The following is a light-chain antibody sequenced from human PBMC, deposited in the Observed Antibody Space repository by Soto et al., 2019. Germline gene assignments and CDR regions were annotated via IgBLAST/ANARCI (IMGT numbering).Light chain of an antibody. Sequence: DIQMTQSPSSLSASIGDTVTITCRASQSISRYLNWYQQKPGKAPKLLIYGASSLQSGVPSRFSGSGSGTDFTLTISSLQPEDVAAYYCQKYNSAPLTFGGGTKVDIK. J-gene: IGKJ4*01. CDR1: QSISRY. CDR3: QKYNSAPLT. CDR2: GAS. V-gene: IGKV1-39*01.